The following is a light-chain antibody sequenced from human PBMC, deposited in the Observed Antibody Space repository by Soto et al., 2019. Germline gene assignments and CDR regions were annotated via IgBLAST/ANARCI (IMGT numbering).Light chain of an antibody. CDR2: EVS. V-gene: IGLV2-8*01. CDR1: SSDVGGYNY. Sequence: QPVLTQPPSASGSPGQSATISCTGTSSDVGGYNYVSWYQQYPDKAPKLIIYEVSKRPSGVPDRFSGSKSGNTASLTVSGLQAEDEADYYCSSYGGSNNLLFGGGTKLTVL. CDR3: SSYGGSNNLL. J-gene: IGLJ2*01.